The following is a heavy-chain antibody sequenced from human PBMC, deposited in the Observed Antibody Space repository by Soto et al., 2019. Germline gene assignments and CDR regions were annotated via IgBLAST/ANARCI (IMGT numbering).Heavy chain of an antibody. J-gene: IGHJ6*01. V-gene: IGHV3-48*02. CDR1: GFTFSNYI. CDR2: ISSSRSTI. Sequence: GGSLRLSCAASGFTFSNYIMNWVREAPGKGLEWVSYISSSRSTIYYADSVKGRFTISRDNAKNSLYLQMNSLRDEDTAVYYCARLYCTNGVCPDYYYYYGLDGWGQGTRGTVSS. CDR3: ARLYCTNGVCPDYYYYYGLDG. D-gene: IGHD2-8*01.